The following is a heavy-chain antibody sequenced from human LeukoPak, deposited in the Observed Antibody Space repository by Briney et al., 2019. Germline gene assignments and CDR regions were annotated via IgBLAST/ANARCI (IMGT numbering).Heavy chain of an antibody. CDR2: IYYSGST. D-gene: IGHD3-10*01. J-gene: IGHJ5*02. CDR1: GGSISSSSYY. CDR3: ARHDRITKTWFDP. V-gene: IGHV4-39*01. Sequence: SETLSLTCTVSGGSISSSSYYWGWIRQPPGKGLEWIGSIYYSGSTYYNPSLKSRVTISVDTSKNQFSLKLSSVTAADTAVYYCARHDRITKTWFDPWGQGTDVTDSS.